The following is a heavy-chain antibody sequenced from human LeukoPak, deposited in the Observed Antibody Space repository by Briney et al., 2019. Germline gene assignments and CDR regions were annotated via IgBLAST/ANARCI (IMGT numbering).Heavy chain of an antibody. CDR3: ASSGKDYGGTPGNY. D-gene: IGHD4-23*01. J-gene: IGHJ4*02. Sequence: GASVKVSCKASGGTFSSYAISWVRQAPGQGLEWMGGIIPIFGTANYAQKFQGRVTITADESTSTAYMELSSLRSEDTAVYYCASSGKDYGGTPGNYWGQGTLVTVSS. CDR1: GGTFSSYA. V-gene: IGHV1-69*13. CDR2: IIPIFGTA.